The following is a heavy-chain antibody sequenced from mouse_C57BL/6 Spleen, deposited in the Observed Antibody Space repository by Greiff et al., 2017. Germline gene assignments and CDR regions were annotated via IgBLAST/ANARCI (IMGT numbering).Heavy chain of an antibody. Sequence: EVQLVESGGGLVKPGGSLKLSCAASGFTFTDYGMHWVRQAPEKGLEWVAYISSGSSTIYYADTMKGRCTIPRDKANNTLILQMTRLRSEDTAMYYCARRSYYFDYWGQGTTLTVAA. CDR2: ISSGSSTI. CDR1: GFTFTDYG. D-gene: IGHD1-1*01. J-gene: IGHJ2*01. V-gene: IGHV5-17*01. CDR3: ARRSYYFDY.